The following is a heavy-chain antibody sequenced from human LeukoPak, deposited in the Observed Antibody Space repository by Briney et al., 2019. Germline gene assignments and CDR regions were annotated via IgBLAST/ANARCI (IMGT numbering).Heavy chain of an antibody. D-gene: IGHD5-18*01. J-gene: IGHJ5*02. V-gene: IGHV1-69*13. CDR3: ARKHGRGYSYGYEKYNWFDP. Sequence: ASVKVSCKASGGTFSSYAISWVRQAPGQGLEWMGGIIPIFATANYAQNFQGRVTITADESMSTAYMELSSLRSEDTAVYYCARKHGRGYSYGYEKYNWFDPWSQGTLVTVSS. CDR2: IIPIFATA. CDR1: GGTFSSYA.